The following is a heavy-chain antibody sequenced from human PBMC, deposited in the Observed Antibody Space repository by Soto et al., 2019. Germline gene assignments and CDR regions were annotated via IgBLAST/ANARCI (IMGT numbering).Heavy chain of an antibody. V-gene: IGHV3-23*01. CDR1: GFTFSSYA. CDR2: ISGSGGST. J-gene: IGHJ3*02. CDR3: ANPSDNGDYGGHDAFDI. D-gene: IGHD4-17*01. Sequence: AGGSLRLSCAASGFTFSSYAMSWVRQAPGKGLEWVSAISGSGGSTYYADSVKGRFTISKDNSKNTLYLQMNSLRAEDTAVYYCANPSDNGDYGGHDAFDIWGQGTMVTVSS.